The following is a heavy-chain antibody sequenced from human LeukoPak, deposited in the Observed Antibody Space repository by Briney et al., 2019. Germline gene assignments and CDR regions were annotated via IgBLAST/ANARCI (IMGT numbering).Heavy chain of an antibody. CDR3: AKRVSYSSGSHFDY. CDR1: GFTFTNYA. D-gene: IGHD3-10*01. V-gene: IGHV3-23*01. Sequence: GGSLRLSCAASGFTFTNYAMSWVRQAPGKGLEWVSVISDDGGSAYYADSVKGRFTISRDDSKNTVYLQMNNLRAEDTAIYYCAKRVSYSSGSHFDYWGQGTLVTVSS. J-gene: IGHJ4*02. CDR2: ISDDGGSA.